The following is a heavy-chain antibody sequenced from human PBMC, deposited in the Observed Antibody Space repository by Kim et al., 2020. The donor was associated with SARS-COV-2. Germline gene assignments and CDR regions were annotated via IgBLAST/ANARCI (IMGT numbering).Heavy chain of an antibody. J-gene: IGHJ6*02. V-gene: IGHV3-23*01. CDR2: ISGSGGST. CDR3: ANENVVVGGYYYYGMDV. CDR1: GFTFSSYA. D-gene: IGHD1-26*01. Sequence: GGSLRLSCVASGFTFSSYAMSWVRQAPGKGLEWVSAISGSGGSTYYADSVKGRFTISRDNSKNTLYLQMNSLRAEDTAVYYCANENVVVGGYYYYGMDVWGQGTTVTVSS.